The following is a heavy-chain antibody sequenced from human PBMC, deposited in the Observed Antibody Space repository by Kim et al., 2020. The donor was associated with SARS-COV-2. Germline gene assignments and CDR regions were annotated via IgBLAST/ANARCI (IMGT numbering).Heavy chain of an antibody. V-gene: IGHV3-30*01. J-gene: IGHJ4*02. Sequence: SYADSVKCRFTISRDNSKSTLYLQMNSLKTEDTAVYYCAREMTTGTTFDYWGQGALVTVSS. D-gene: IGHD4-17*01. CDR3: AREMTTGTTFDY.